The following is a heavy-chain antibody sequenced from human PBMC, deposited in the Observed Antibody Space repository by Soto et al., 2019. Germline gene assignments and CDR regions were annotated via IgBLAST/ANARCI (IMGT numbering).Heavy chain of an antibody. CDR1: GYTFTSYG. CDR2: ISAYKRNT. D-gene: IGHD3-3*01. Sequence: GSVKVSCKAYGYTFTSYGISSVRKAPGQGLEWMGWISAYKRNTNYAQKLQGRVTMTTDTSTSTAYMELRSLRSDDTPVYYCARDAYYDFWSGYYLFDYWGQGTLVTVSS. V-gene: IGHV1-18*01. CDR3: ARDAYYDFWSGYYLFDY. J-gene: IGHJ4*02.